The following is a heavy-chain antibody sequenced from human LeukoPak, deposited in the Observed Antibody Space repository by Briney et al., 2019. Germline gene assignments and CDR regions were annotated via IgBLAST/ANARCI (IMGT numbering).Heavy chain of an antibody. V-gene: IGHV4-38-2*02. D-gene: IGHD3-16*01. J-gene: IGHJ4*02. CDR2: IYPTGRA. Sequence: KTSETLSLTCTVSGYSISSGYCWALIRQPPGKVLEWIGSIYPTGRAYYNPSLKSRVTMSIDTPKNPFSLKLNSVTAADPAVYYCARGGATGAYYDFWGQGILVTVSS. CDR1: GYSISSGYC. CDR3: ARGGATGAYYDF.